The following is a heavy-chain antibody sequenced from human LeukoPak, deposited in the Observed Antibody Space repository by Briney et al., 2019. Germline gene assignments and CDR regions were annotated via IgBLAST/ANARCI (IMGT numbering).Heavy chain of an antibody. CDR2: ISGSGGST. CDR3: ARGGLRYFDWLSPYYFDY. CDR1: GFTFSSYA. V-gene: IGHV3-23*01. Sequence: AGGSLRLSCAASGFTFSSYAMSWVRQAPGKGLEWVSAISGSGGSTYYADSVKGRFTISRDNAKNSLYLQMNSLRAEDTAVYYCARGGLRYFDWLSPYYFDYWGQGTLVTVSS. J-gene: IGHJ4*02. D-gene: IGHD3-9*01.